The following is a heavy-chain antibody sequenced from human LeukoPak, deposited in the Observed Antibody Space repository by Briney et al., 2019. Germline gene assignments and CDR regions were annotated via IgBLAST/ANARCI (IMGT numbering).Heavy chain of an antibody. CDR1: GFTFSTYG. Sequence: PGGSLRLSCAASGFTFSTYGMHWVRQAPGKGLEWVSAVTGSGGTTYYADSVKGRFTISRDNAKNSLYLQMNSLRAEDTAVYYCARDAYAFDIWGQGTMVTVSS. V-gene: IGHV3-21*01. CDR3: ARDAYAFDI. J-gene: IGHJ3*02. CDR2: VTGSGGTT.